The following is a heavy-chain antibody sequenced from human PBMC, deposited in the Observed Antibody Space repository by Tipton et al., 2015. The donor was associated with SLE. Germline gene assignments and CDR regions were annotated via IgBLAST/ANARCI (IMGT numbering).Heavy chain of an antibody. J-gene: IGHJ3*02. CDR1: GYTFTSYG. D-gene: IGHD3-3*01. Sequence: QLVQSGPEVKKPGASVKVSCKASGYTFTSYGVSWVRQAPGQGLEWMGWISAYNGNTNYVQKLQGRVTMTTDTSTNTAYMELRSLRSDDTAVYYCARVPLRFLGNAFDIWGQGTMVTVSS. CDR2: ISAYNGNT. V-gene: IGHV1-18*01. CDR3: ARVPLRFLGNAFDI.